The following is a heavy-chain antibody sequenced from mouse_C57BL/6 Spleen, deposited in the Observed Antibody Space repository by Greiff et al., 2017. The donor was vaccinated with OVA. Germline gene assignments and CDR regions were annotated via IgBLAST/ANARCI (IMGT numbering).Heavy chain of an antibody. V-gene: IGHV5-4*03. D-gene: IGHD1-1*01. CDR3: ARRSTTGYAMDY. Sequence: EVQLVESGGGLVKPGGSLKLSCAASGFPFSSYAMSWVRQTPEKRLEWVATISDGGSYTYYPDNVQGRFTISSDNAKNNLYLQMSQLKSEDTAMYYCARRSTTGYAMDYWGQGTSVTVSS. J-gene: IGHJ4*01. CDR2: ISDGGSYT. CDR1: GFPFSSYA.